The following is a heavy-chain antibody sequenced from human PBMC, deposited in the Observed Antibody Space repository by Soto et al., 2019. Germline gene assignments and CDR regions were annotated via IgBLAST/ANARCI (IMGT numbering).Heavy chain of an antibody. D-gene: IGHD5-18*01. V-gene: IGHV3-23*01. J-gene: IGHJ4*02. CDR2: ISGSGDNT. CDR1: GFTFSNYV. Sequence: GGSLRLSCAASGFTFSNYVMSWVRQAPGKGLEWVSSISGSGDNTYYADSVKGRFTISRDNAKNSLYLQMNSLRAEGTAVYYCARSRIQLWTTIDYWGQGTLVTVSS. CDR3: ARSRIQLWTTIDY.